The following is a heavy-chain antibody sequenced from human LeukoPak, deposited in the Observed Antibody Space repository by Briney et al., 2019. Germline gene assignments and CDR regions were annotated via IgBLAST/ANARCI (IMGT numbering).Heavy chain of an antibody. CDR1: GYIFTNYG. CDR3: ATGSLTMIRGVVYFYYGLDV. J-gene: IGHJ6*02. CDR2: ISGYNGNT. D-gene: IGHD3-10*01. V-gene: IGHV1-18*01. Sequence: ASVKASCKASGYIFTNYGINWVRQVPGQGLEWMGWISGYNGNTYIAQKFQGRVTMTTDTSATTAYKELRSLTSDDTAVYYCATGSLTMIRGVVYFYYGLDVWGQGTSVTVSS.